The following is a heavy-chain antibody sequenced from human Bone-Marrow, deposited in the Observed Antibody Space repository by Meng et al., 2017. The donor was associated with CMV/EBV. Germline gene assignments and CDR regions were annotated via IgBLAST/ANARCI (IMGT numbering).Heavy chain of an antibody. Sequence: CAVTGGSISSNNWWSWVRQPPGKGLEWIGEIYHSGSTNYNPSLKSRVTISVDKSKNQLSLKLNSMTAADTAVYYCARDLGTVAPGFWGQGTLVTVS. CDR1: GGSISSNNW. V-gene: IGHV4-4*02. CDR3: ARDLGTVAPGF. J-gene: IGHJ4*02. CDR2: IYHSGST. D-gene: IGHD4-23*01.